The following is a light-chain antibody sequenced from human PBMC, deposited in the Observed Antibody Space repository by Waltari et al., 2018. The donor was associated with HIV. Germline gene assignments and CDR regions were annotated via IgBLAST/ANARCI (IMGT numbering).Light chain of an antibody. V-gene: IGLV1-40*01. CDR1: SSNIGAHYD. Sequence: QSVLTQPPSVSGAPGQRVTISSTGTSSNIGAHYDVHWYQQFPGTAPKLLLSGNNDRPSGVPDRFSGSRSGTSASLAITGLQADDEADYYCQSYDSSLSGSVVFGGGTKLTVL. J-gene: IGLJ2*01. CDR2: GNN. CDR3: QSYDSSLSGSVV.